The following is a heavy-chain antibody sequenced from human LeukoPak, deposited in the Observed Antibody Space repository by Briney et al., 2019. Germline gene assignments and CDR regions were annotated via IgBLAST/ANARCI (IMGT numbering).Heavy chain of an antibody. CDR1: GYTFTSYG. V-gene: IGHV1-18*01. CDR3: ATVLRVPWFDP. D-gene: IGHD3-10*01. Sequence: ASVKVSCKASGYTFTSYGISWVRQAPGQGLEWMGWISAYNGNTNYAQKLQGRVTMTEDTSTDTAYMELSSLRSEDTAVYYCATVLRVPWFDPWGQGTLVTVSS. J-gene: IGHJ5*02. CDR2: ISAYNGNT.